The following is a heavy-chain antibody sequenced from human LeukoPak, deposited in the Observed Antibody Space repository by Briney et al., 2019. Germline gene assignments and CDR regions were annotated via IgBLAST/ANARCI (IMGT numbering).Heavy chain of an antibody. CDR1: GFTFSNYG. CDR2: IWYDGSNK. D-gene: IGHD1-26*01. CDR3: ARERGVGGTTWGDIGC. Sequence: GGSLRLSCAASGFTFSNYGMNWVRQAPGKGLEWVAVIWYDGSNKYYADSVKGRFTISRDNSKNTLYLQMNSLRAEDTAVYYCARERGVGGTTWGDIGCWGQGTLVTVSS. J-gene: IGHJ4*02. V-gene: IGHV3-33*08.